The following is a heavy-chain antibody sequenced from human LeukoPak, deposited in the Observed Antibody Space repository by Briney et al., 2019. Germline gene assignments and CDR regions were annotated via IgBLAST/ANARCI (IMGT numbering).Heavy chain of an antibody. CDR1: GGSFSGYY. D-gene: IGHD6-19*01. V-gene: IGHV4-34*01. CDR3: ARRRWLGAFDY. CDR2: INHSGST. J-gene: IGHJ4*02. Sequence: PSETLSLTCAVYGGSFSGYYRSWIRQPPGKGLEWIGEINHSGSTNYNPSLKSRVTISVDTSKNQFSLKLSSVTAADTAVYYCARRRWLGAFDYWGQGTLVTVSS.